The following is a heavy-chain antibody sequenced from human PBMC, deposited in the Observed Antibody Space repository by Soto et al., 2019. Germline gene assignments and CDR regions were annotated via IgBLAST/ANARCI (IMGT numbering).Heavy chain of an antibody. D-gene: IGHD6-13*01. V-gene: IGHV4-4*07. J-gene: IGHJ2*01. CDR3: ARDRGEYTSSWFWYFSH. Sequence: QLQESGPGLVKPSETLSLTCSVSGASISSFNWNWVRQPAGKGPEWVGRLNIAGTINYNPSLKSRITMSMDTSKNQISLHLRSVTAADTGIYYCARDRGEYTSSWFWYFSHWGHGTLVTVSS. CDR2: LNIAGTI. CDR1: GASISSFN.